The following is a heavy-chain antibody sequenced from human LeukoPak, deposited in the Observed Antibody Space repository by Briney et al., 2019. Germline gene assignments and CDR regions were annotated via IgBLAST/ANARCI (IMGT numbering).Heavy chain of an antibody. CDR1: GYTFTGYY. V-gene: IGHV1-2*02. D-gene: IGHD3-3*01. CDR3: ARDTYYDFWSGYSY. J-gene: IGHJ3*01. Sequence: ASVKVSCKASGYTFTGYYMHWVRQPPGQGLEWMGWINPNSGGTNYAQKFQGRVTMTRDTSISTAYMELSRLRSDDTAVYYCARDTYYDFWSGYSYWGQGTMVTVSS. CDR2: INPNSGGT.